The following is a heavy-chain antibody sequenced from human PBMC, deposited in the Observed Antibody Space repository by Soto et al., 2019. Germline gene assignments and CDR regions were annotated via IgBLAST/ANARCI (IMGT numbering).Heavy chain of an antibody. D-gene: IGHD1-20*01. CDR3: AKVSAEVQYNWNDGGYFDY. CDR2: ISGSGGST. V-gene: IGHV3-23*01. J-gene: IGHJ4*02. CDR1: GITFGSRA. Sequence: VQLLDSGGDLVPPGESLRLSCVASGITFGSRAMSWVRQAPGEGLEWVSTISGSGGSTYYADSVKGRFTISRDNSKNTLYLQMNSLRAEDTAVYYCAKVSAEVQYNWNDGGYFDYWGQGTLVTVSS.